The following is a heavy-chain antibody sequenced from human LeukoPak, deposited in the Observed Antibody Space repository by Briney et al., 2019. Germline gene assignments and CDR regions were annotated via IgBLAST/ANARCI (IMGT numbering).Heavy chain of an antibody. V-gene: IGHV6-1*01. Sequence: SQTLSLTCAISGDSVSSNNTGWNWIRQSPSRGLEWLGRTYYRSRWYNDYAVSVYSRITINPDTSKNQFSLQLNSVTPEDTAVYYCARGGGGFDYWGQGTLVTASS. CDR3: ARGGGGFDY. CDR1: GDSVSSNNTG. D-gene: IGHD2-15*01. J-gene: IGHJ4*02. CDR2: TYYRSRWYN.